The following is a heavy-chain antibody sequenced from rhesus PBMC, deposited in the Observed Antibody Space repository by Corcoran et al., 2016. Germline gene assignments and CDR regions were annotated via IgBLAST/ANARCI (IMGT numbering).Heavy chain of an antibody. CDR2: LYSNPAST. J-gene: IGHJ3*01. CDR3: ARGVWSGYLDF. D-gene: IGHD3-3*01. Sequence: QVQLQESGPGVVKPSETLSLTCAVSGGTISSGYYYWSWIRQPPGKGREWIGGLYSNPASTNSNPPLKSRVTISKDTSKNQFSLKLGSVTATDTAVYYCARGVWSGYLDFWGQGLRVTVSS. CDR1: GGTISSGYYY. V-gene: IGHV4S12*01.